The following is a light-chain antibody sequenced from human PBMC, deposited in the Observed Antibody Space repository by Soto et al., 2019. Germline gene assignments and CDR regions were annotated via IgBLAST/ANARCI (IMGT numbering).Light chain of an antibody. CDR3: SSSTSSSPVV. CDR2: DVS. V-gene: IGLV2-14*01. J-gene: IGLJ2*01. Sequence: QSVLTQPASVSGSPGQSITISCTGTSSDVGGYNYVSWYQQHPGKAPKLMIYDVSNRPSGVSNRFSGSKSGNTASLTISGLQAEDEADYYCSSSTSSSPVVFGGGTKVTVL. CDR1: SSDVGGYNY.